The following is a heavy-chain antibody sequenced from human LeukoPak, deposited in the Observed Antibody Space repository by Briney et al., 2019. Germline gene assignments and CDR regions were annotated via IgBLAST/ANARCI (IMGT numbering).Heavy chain of an antibody. CDR2: IKQDGSEK. CDR3: ASDYYDFWSGYFDY. D-gene: IGHD3-3*01. CDR1: GFTFSSYW. J-gene: IGHJ4*02. Sequence: GGSLRLSCAASGFTFSSYWMSWVRQAPGKGLEWVANIKQDGSEKYYVDSVKGRFTIPRDNAKNSLYLQMNSLRAEDTAVYYCASDYYDFWSGYFDYWGQGTLVTVSS. V-gene: IGHV3-7*01.